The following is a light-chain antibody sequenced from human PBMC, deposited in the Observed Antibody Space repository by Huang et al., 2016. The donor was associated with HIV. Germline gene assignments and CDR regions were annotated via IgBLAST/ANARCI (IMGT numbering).Light chain of an antibody. V-gene: IGKV1-39*01. J-gene: IGKJ3*01. CDR1: QSIASY. CDR3: QQSYTTPRGFT. CDR2: AAA. Sequence: DIQMTQSPSSLSASVGDRVTITCRASQSIASYLNWYQQKPGKAPNLLIYAAASLQSGVPSRFSGSGSGTEFTLTISSLQPEDFATYYCQQSYTTPRGFTFGPGTKVDIK.